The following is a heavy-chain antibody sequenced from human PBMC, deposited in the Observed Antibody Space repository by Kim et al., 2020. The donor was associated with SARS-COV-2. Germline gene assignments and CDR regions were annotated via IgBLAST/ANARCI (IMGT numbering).Heavy chain of an antibody. J-gene: IGHJ4*02. D-gene: IGHD3-22*01. CDR1: GFTFSSYG. CDR3: ARDRGDYYDSSGYYDY. CDR2: IWYDGSNK. Sequence: GGSLRLSCAASGFTFSSYGMHWVRQAPGKGLEWVAVIWYDGSNKYYADSVKGRFTISRDNSKNTLHLQMNSLRAEDTAVYYCARDRGDYYDSSGYYDYWGQGTLVTVSS. V-gene: IGHV3-33*01.